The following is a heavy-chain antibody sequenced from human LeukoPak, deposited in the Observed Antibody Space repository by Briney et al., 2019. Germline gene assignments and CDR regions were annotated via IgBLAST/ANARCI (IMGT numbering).Heavy chain of an antibody. J-gene: IGHJ3*02. CDR3: ARDMTTVTYAFDI. V-gene: IGHV4-31*02. D-gene: IGHD4-11*01. CDR2: IYYSGST. Sequence: GRGLEXXGYIYYSGSTYYNPSLKRRVTISVDTSKNQFSLKLSSVTAADTAVYYCARDMTTVTYAFDIWGQGTMVTVSS.